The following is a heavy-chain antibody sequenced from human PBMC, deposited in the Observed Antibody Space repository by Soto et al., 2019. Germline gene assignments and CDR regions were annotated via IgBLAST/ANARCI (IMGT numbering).Heavy chain of an antibody. CDR1: GDAISNYY. CDR3: ARGNRAMITSFLAY. J-gene: IGHJ4*02. D-gene: IGHD3-16*01. Sequence: SETLSLTCSVSGDAISNYYWSWIQQTPGRGLEWIGCVHESGSTDYNPSLRGRVIISLHTSKSQFSLSLRSATAADTATYYCARGNRAMITSFLAYWGQGIPVTVSS. V-gene: IGHV4-59*03. CDR2: VHESGST.